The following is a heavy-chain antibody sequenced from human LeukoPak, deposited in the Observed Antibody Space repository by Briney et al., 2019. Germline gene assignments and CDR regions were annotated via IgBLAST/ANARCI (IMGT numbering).Heavy chain of an antibody. CDR1: GFTFSSYS. CDR3: AKDRAYGGNSEIVD. D-gene: IGHD4-23*01. J-gene: IGHJ4*02. Sequence: HAGGSLRLSCAASGFTFSSYSMNWVRQAPGKGLEWVSGITCSGGNTYYADSVKGRFTISRDNFKDTLYLQMNSLRAEDTGVYYCAKDRAYGGNSEIVDWGQGTLVTVSS. V-gene: IGHV3-23*01. CDR2: ITCSGGNT.